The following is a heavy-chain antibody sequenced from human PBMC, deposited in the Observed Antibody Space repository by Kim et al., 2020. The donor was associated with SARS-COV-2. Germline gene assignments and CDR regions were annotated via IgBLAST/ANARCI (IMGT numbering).Heavy chain of an antibody. CDR3: TGYGLLEGWFDP. Sequence: GGSLRLSCAASGFTFSDSNIHWVRQASGKGLEWVGRIKDKGNNYATVYAASVKGRFTMSRDDSKNTAFLQMNSLKTEDTAVYYCTGYGLLEGWFDPWGQGTPVPVSS. CDR2: IKDKGNNYAT. D-gene: IGHD6-13*01. V-gene: IGHV3-73*01. J-gene: IGHJ5*02. CDR1: GFTFSDSN.